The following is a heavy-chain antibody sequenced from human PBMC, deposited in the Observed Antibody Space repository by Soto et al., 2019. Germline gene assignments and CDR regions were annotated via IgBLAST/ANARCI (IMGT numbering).Heavy chain of an antibody. Sequence: PSETLSLTCTVSGGSISSYYWSWIRQPPGKGLEWIGYIYYSGSTYYNPSLKSRVTISVDTSKNQFSLKLSSVTAADTAVYYCARGPGTMAKIDYWGQGTLVTVSS. CDR2: IYYSGST. J-gene: IGHJ4*02. CDR1: GGSISSYY. CDR3: ARGPGTMAKIDY. V-gene: IGHV4-59*06. D-gene: IGHD3-10*01.